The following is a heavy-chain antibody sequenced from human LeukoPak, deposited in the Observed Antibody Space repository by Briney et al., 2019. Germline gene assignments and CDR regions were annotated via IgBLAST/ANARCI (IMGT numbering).Heavy chain of an antibody. Sequence: GGSLRLSCAVSGFTFSGYNMNWVRQAPGKGLEWVSFISSSGTYIYYADSVKGRFIISRDNAKSSPYLQMNSLRVEDTAVYYCARDPGGSKPAHLDYWGQGTLVSVPS. CDR3: ARDPGGSKPAHLDY. V-gene: IGHV3-21*06. J-gene: IGHJ4*02. CDR1: GFTFSGYN. D-gene: IGHD1-26*01. CDR2: ISSSGTYI.